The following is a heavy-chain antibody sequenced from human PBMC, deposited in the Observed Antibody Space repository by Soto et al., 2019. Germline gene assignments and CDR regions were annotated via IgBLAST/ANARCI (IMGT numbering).Heavy chain of an antibody. J-gene: IGHJ4*02. CDR1: GYTFTGYY. CDR3: ARFAQYYYDSSGYYYAGFDY. CDR2: INPNSGGT. V-gene: IGHV1-2*02. Sequence: ASVKVSCKASGYTFTGYYMHWARQAPGQGLEWMGWINPNSGGTNYAQKFQGRVTMTRDTSISTAYMELSRLRSDDTAVYYCARFAQYYYDSSGYYYAGFDYWGQGTLVTVSS. D-gene: IGHD3-22*01.